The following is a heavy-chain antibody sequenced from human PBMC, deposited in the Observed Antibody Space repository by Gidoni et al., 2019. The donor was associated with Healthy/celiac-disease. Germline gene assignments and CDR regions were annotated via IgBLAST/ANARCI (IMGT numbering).Heavy chain of an antibody. CDR3: ARASPPYTLITMIVGWFDP. D-gene: IGHD3-22*01. J-gene: IGHJ5*02. CDR1: GYTFTSYA. Sequence: QVQLVQSGAEVKKPGASVKVSCKASGYTFTSYAMHWVRQAPGQRLEWMGWINAGNGNTKYSQKFQGRVTITRDTSASTAYMELSSLRSEDTAVYYCARASPPYTLITMIVGWFDPWGQGTLVTVSS. V-gene: IGHV1-3*01. CDR2: INAGNGNT.